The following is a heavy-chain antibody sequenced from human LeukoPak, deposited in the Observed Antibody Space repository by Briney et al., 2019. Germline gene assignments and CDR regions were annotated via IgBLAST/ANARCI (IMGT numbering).Heavy chain of an antibody. J-gene: IGHJ4*02. V-gene: IGHV3-21*01. CDR1: GFIFSRYG. D-gene: IGHD3-10*01. CDR3: VGSGSSLFDY. Sequence: GGTLRLSCAASGFIFSRYGMSWVRQAPGKGLEWVSGIDWISHGIDYADSVKGRFTISRDNAKNSLYLQMKSLRAEDTAVYYCVGSGSSLFDYWGQGTLVTVSS. CDR2: IDWISHGI.